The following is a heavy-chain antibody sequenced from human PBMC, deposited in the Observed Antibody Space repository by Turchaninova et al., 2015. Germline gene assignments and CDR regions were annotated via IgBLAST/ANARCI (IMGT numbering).Heavy chain of an antibody. D-gene: IGHD6-19*01. CDR3: ARGRSIAVAGTSFDY. Sequence: QVQLQQLGAGLLKPSETLSLTFSVYGGSFSCYYWSWIRQPPGKGLEWIGEINHSGSTNYNPSLKSRVTISVDTSKNQFSLKLSSVTAADTAVYYCARGRSIAVAGTSFDYWGQGTLVTVSS. CDR1: GGSFSCYY. V-gene: IGHV4-34*01. J-gene: IGHJ4*02. CDR2: INHSGST.